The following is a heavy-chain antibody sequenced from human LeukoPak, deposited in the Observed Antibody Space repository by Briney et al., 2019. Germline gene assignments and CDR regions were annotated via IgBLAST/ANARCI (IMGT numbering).Heavy chain of an antibody. Sequence: GGSLRLSCAASGFTFSSYGMHWVRQAPGKGLGWVAVIWYDGSNKYYADSVKGRFTISRDNSKNTLYLQMNSLRAEDTAVYYCARDRLRIAVAGTPLGYWGQGTLVTVSS. V-gene: IGHV3-33*01. CDR2: IWYDGSNK. CDR3: ARDRLRIAVAGTPLGY. CDR1: GFTFSSYG. J-gene: IGHJ4*02. D-gene: IGHD6-19*01.